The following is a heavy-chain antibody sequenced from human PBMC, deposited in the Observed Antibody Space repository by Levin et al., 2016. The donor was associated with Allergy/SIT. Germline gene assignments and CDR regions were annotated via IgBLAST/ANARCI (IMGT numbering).Heavy chain of an antibody. CDR3: AKASGTYYLTFYYGTDV. J-gene: IGHJ6*02. D-gene: IGHD1-26*01. V-gene: IGHV3-30*18. CDR2: ISYDGSNK. Sequence: VRQAPGKGLDWVAAISYDGSNKYYADSVKGRFTISRDNSKNTLYLQMNSLRADDTAVYYCAKASGTYYLTFYYGTDVWGQGTTVTVSS.